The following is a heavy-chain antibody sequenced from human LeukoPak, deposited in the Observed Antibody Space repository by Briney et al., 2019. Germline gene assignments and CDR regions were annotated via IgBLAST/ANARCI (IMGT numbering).Heavy chain of an antibody. V-gene: IGHV1-3*03. CDR2: INAGNGNT. Sequence: ASVKVSCKACEYTFTSYAMHWVRQVPGQRLEWMGGINAGNGNTKYSQEFQGRVTITRDTSASTAYMELSSLRSEDMAVYYCARAEGYSGYDWLDYWGQGTLVTVSS. D-gene: IGHD5-12*01. J-gene: IGHJ4*02. CDR3: ARAEGYSGYDWLDY. CDR1: EYTFTSYA.